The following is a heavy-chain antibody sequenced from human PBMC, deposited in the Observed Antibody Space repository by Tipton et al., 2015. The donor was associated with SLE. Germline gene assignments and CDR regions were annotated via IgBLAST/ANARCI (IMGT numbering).Heavy chain of an antibody. CDR1: GFTFSSYE. D-gene: IGHD3-22*01. CDR3: AGSSGYFYWYFDI. Sequence: SLRLSCAASGFTFSSYEMNWVRQAPGKGLEWVSAISGSGGSTYYADSVKGRFTISRDNSKNTLYLQMNSLRAEDTAVYYCAGSSGYFYWYFDIWGRGTLVTVSS. V-gene: IGHV3-23*01. CDR2: ISGSGGST. J-gene: IGHJ2*01.